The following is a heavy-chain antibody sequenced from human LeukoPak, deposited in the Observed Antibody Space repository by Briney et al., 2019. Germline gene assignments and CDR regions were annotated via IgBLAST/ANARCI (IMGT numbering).Heavy chain of an antibody. V-gene: IGHV1-69*13. CDR3: AREPAVAGTAYYYYGMDV. Sequence: ASVTVSCKASGGTFSSYAISWVRQAPGQGLEWMGGIIPIFGTANYAQKFQGRVTITADESTSTAYMELSSLRSEDTAVYYCAREPAVAGTAYYYYGMDVWGQGTTVTVSS. D-gene: IGHD6-19*01. CDR1: GGTFSSYA. CDR2: IIPIFGTA. J-gene: IGHJ6*02.